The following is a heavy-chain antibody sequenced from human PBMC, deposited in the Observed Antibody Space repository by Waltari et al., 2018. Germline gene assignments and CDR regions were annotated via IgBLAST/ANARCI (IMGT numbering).Heavy chain of an antibody. D-gene: IGHD3-22*01. CDR2: IYYSWST. CDR1: GGSISSYY. CDR3: ASRRYYYDSSGYQEGYFDY. V-gene: IGHV4-59*01. J-gene: IGHJ4*02. Sequence: QVQLQESGPGLVKPSETLSLTCTVSGGSISSYYWSWIRQPPGKGLEWIGYIYYSWSTNYNPSLKSRVTISVDTSKNQFSLKLSSVTAADTAVYYCASRRYYYDSSGYQEGYFDYWGQGTLVTVSS.